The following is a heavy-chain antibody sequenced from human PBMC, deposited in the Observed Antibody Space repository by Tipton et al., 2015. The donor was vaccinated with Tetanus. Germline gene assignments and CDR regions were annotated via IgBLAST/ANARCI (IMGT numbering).Heavy chain of an antibody. V-gene: IGHV1-2*02. D-gene: IGHD6-19*01. CDR3: ARDRAVPVQAYGTDV. Sequence: QVQLVQSGPEVKKPGASVKVSCKASGYTFTGYYMHWVRQAPGQGLEWMGWINPNSGGTNYAQKFQGRVTMTRDTSISTAYMEVSRLRSDDTAVYYCARDRAVPVQAYGTDVWGQGTSVTVSS. CDR1: GYTFTGYY. J-gene: IGHJ6*02. CDR2: INPNSGGT.